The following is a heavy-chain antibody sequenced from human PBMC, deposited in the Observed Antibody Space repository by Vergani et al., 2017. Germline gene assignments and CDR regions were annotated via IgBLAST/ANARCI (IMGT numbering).Heavy chain of an antibody. CDR3: ARGQHSSGWYPGHFDL. V-gene: IGHV3-21*01. Sequence: EVQLLESGGGLVQPGGSLRLSCAVSGFPLSSYSMNWVRQAPGKGLEWVSSISSGSGYIYYADSVKGRFTISRDNAKNSLYLQMNSLRAEDMAVYYCARGQHSSGWYPGHFDLWGRGTLVTVSS. J-gene: IGHJ2*01. CDR1: GFPLSSYS. D-gene: IGHD6-19*01. CDR2: ISSGSGYI.